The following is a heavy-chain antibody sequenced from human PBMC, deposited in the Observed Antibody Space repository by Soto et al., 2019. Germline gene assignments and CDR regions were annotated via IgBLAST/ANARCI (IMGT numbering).Heavy chain of an antibody. V-gene: IGHV4-34*01. CDR3: ARDKITGLYDY. D-gene: IGHD2-8*02. CDR2: INHSGST. Sequence: SETLSLTCAVHGGCFSGYGWTWIRQPPGTGLEWIGEINHSGSTNYNPSLKSRVTISVDTSKNQFSLKLTSVTAADTAVYYCARDKITGLYDYWGQGTLVTVSS. J-gene: IGHJ4*02. CDR1: GGCFSGYG.